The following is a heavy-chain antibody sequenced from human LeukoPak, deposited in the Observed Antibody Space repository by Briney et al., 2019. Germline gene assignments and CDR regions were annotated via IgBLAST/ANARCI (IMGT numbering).Heavy chain of an antibody. CDR1: GGSISSYY. CDR2: IYYSGST. D-gene: IGHD4-23*01. Sequence: SETLSLTCTVSGGSISSYYWSWIRQPPGKGLEWIGYIYYSGSTYYNPSLKSRVTISVDTSKNQFSLKLSSVTAADTAVYYCARVDGNPTAEYFQHWGQGTLVTVSS. J-gene: IGHJ1*01. V-gene: IGHV4-59*06. CDR3: ARVDGNPTAEYFQH.